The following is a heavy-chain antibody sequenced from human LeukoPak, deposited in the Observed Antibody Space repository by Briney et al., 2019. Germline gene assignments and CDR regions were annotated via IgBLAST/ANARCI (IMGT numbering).Heavy chain of an antibody. V-gene: IGHV4-59*08. D-gene: IGHD6-13*01. CDR1: GGSISSYY. CDR3: ARQGGYIAPLAL. J-gene: IGHJ4*02. Sequence: SETLSLTCTASGGSISSYYWSWIRQPPGKGLEWIGYISYSGNTNYNPSLKSRVTIPVDTSKNQFSLKLSSVTAADTAVYYCARQGGYIAPLALWGQGTLVTVSS. CDR2: ISYSGNT.